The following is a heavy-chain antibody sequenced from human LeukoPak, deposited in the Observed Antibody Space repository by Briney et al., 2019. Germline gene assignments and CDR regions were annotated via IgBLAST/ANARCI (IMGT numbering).Heavy chain of an antibody. CDR3: ARATRYYYDSSGYYYIGY. Sequence: ASVKVSCKASGYTFTCYYMHWVRQAPGQGLEWMGWINPNSGGTNYAQKFQGRVTMTRDTSISTAYMELSRLGSDDTAVYYCARATRYYYDSSGYYYIGYWGQGTLVTVSS. D-gene: IGHD3-22*01. CDR1: GYTFTCYY. V-gene: IGHV1-2*02. J-gene: IGHJ4*02. CDR2: INPNSGGT.